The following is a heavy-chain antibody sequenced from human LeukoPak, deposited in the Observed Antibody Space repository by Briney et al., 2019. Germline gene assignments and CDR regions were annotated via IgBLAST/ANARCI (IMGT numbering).Heavy chain of an antibody. D-gene: IGHD1-14*01. J-gene: IGHJ5*02. CDR3: ARALPALGKPRIQPSWSDP. CDR1: GYTFTGYY. V-gene: IGHV1-2*02. Sequence: ASVKVSCKASGYTFTGYYMHWVRQAPGQGLEWMGWINPNSGGTNYAQKFQGRVTMTRDTSISTAYMELSRLRSDDTAVYYCARALPALGKPRIQPSWSDPWGQGTLVTVSS. CDR2: INPNSGGT.